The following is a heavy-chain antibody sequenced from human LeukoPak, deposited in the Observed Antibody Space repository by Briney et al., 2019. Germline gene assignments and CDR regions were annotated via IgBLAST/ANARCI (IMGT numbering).Heavy chain of an antibody. CDR2: INHSGST. D-gene: IGHD6-13*01. J-gene: IGHJ4*02. V-gene: IGHV4-34*01. CDR1: GGSFSGYY. CDR3: ARAEKGDSSSWYFDY. Sequence: SETLSLTCAVYGGSFSGYYWSWIRQPPGKGLEWIGEINHSGSTNYNPSPKNRVTISVDTSKNQFSLKLSSVTAADTAVYCCARAEKGDSSSWYFDYWGQGTLVTVSS.